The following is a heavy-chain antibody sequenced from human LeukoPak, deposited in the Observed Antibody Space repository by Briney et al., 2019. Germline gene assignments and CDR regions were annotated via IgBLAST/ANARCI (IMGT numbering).Heavy chain of an antibody. V-gene: IGHV4-59*08. D-gene: IGHD6-19*01. Sequence: PSETLSLTCTVSGVSITSYYWSWIRQPPGKGLEWIGYIYHSRSTNYNPSLKSRVTISVDTSKNQFSLKLSSVTAADTAVYYCARGTGQWLVVPNWFDPWGQGTLVTVSS. CDR2: IYHSRST. CDR1: GVSITSYY. CDR3: ARGTGQWLVVPNWFDP. J-gene: IGHJ5*02.